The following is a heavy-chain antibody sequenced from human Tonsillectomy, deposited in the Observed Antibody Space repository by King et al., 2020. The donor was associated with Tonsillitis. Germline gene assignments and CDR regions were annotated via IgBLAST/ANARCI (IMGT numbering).Heavy chain of an antibody. D-gene: IGHD3-10*01. CDR2: IGRSTISL. CDR1: GFTFSTYS. V-gene: IGHV3-48*01. Sequence: VQLVESGGGLVQPGGSLRLSCAASGFTFSTYSMNWVRQAPGKGLEWVSYIGRSTISLYYADSVKGRFTISRDNAKNSLYLQMSSLRAEDTAMYYCARDDSYAFDIWGQGTMVTVSS. J-gene: IGHJ3*02. CDR3: ARDDSYAFDI.